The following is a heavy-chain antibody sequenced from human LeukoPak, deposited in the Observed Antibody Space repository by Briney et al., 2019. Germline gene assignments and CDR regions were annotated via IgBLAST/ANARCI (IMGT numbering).Heavy chain of an antibody. CDR3: ARDVYSSSWYGGYFDY. Sequence: ASVKVSCKASGYTFTGYYMHWVRQAPGQGLEWMGWINPNSGGTNYAQKFQGRVTMTRDTSISTAYMELSRLRSDDTAVYYCARDVYSSSWYGGYFDYWGQGTLVTVSS. CDR2: INPNSGGT. J-gene: IGHJ4*02. CDR1: GYTFTGYY. V-gene: IGHV1-2*02. D-gene: IGHD6-13*01.